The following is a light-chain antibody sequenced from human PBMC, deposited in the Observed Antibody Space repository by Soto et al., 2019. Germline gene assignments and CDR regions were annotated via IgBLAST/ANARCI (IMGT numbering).Light chain of an antibody. Sequence: DIQITPSPSSLSASLQERVIITSRASQSISNHSNWYQQKPGKAPKLLIFAASSLQSGVPSRFSGSRSGPDFTLTISSLQPEDFATYYCQQSYSIPITFGQGTRLEIK. CDR1: QSISNH. J-gene: IGKJ5*01. CDR2: AAS. V-gene: IGKV1-39*01. CDR3: QQSYSIPIT.